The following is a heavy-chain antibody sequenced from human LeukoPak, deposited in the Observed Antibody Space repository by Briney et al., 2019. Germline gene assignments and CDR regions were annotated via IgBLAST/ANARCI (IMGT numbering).Heavy chain of an antibody. J-gene: IGHJ3*02. V-gene: IGHV3-21*01. D-gene: IGHD7-27*01. Sequence: GGFLRLSCSASGITFTGHSMNWVRQAPGKGLEWVSAIGSSSTSIYYADSVKGRFTVSRDNAKNSLYLQMNSLRAEDTAVYYCARESGEAFDIWGQGTMVTVSS. CDR2: IGSSSTSI. CDR3: ARESGEAFDI. CDR1: GITFTGHS.